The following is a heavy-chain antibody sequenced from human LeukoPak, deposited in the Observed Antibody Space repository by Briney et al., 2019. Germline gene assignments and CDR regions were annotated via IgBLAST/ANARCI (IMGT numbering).Heavy chain of an antibody. CDR3: ARGMVLDS. V-gene: IGHV4-34*01. Sequence: SETLSLTCAVYDESFSPHYWSWIRQPPGKGLEWIGEIIHSESTTHNPSLKSRVTISLDTSKKQFSLNLKSVTAADTAIYYCARGMVLDSWGQGTLVTV. CDR2: IIHSEST. CDR1: DESFSPHY. J-gene: IGHJ4*02. D-gene: IGHD3-10*01.